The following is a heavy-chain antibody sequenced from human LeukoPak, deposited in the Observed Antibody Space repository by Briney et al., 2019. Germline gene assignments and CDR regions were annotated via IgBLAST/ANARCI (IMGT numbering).Heavy chain of an antibody. V-gene: IGHV4-34*01. J-gene: IGHJ4*02. CDR2: IHPYGIF. Sequence: SETLSLTCAVYGGSCHDDYCSCIRQPPGRGLEWIGEIHPYGIFYYNSSLMSRVTISIDTSKSQFSLRLTSVTAADTAFYYCARGRDRSKAGDHWGQGSVVTVSS. CDR1: GGSCHDDY. D-gene: IGHD5-24*01. CDR3: ARGRDRSKAGDH.